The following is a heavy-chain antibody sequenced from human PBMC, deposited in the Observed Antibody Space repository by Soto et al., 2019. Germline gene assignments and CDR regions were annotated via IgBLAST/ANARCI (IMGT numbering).Heavy chain of an antibody. Sequence: QVQLVQSGAEVKKPGASVKVSCKASGYTITHHTIHWVRQAPGQRLEWMGWITAGIGNTRYSQKFQGRLIITRDTPANTAYMELSSLRSEDTTLYYCAIDFGSPSSPLDYWGQGTLVTVSS. V-gene: IGHV1-3*01. J-gene: IGHJ4*02. CDR2: ITAGIGNT. D-gene: IGHD2-15*01. CDR3: AIDFGSPSSPLDY. CDR1: GYTITHHT.